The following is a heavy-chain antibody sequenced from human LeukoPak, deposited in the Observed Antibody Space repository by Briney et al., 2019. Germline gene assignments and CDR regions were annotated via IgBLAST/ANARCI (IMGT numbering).Heavy chain of an antibody. CDR3: ARAPHYYDSSSPFQH. J-gene: IGHJ1*01. V-gene: IGHV1-69*05. Sequence: SVKVSCKASGGTFSSYAISWVGQAPGQGVEGMGGIIAIFGKANYAQKFQGRVTITTDESTSTAYMELSSLRSEDTAVYYCARAPHYYDSSSPFQHWGQGTLVTVSS. CDR1: GGTFSSYA. D-gene: IGHD3-22*01. CDR2: IIAIFGKA.